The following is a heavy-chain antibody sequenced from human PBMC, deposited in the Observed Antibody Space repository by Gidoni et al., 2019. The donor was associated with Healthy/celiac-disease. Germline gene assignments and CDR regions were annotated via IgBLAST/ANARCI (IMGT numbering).Heavy chain of an antibody. Sequence: EVQLLESGGGLVQPGGSLRLSCAASGFTFSSYAMSWVRQAPGKGLEWVSAISGSGGSTYYADSVKGRFTISRDNSKNTLYLQMNSLRAEDTAVYYCAKGLGVVAARGGYYFDYWGQGTLVTVSS. CDR2: ISGSGGST. D-gene: IGHD2-15*01. CDR3: AKGLGVVAARGGYYFDY. V-gene: IGHV3-23*01. J-gene: IGHJ4*02. CDR1: GFTFSSYA.